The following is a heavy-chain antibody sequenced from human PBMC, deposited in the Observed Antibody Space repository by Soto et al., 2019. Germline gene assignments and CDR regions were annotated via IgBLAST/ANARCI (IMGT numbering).Heavy chain of an antibody. D-gene: IGHD2-2*01. J-gene: IGHJ4*02. CDR3: AREDVGYCSSTSCYAYFTIFRRLPQLPYFDF. Sequence: ASVKVSCKASGYTFTSYGISWVRQAPGQELEWMGWISAYNGNTNYAQKLQGRVTMTTDTSTSTAYMELRSLRSDDTAVYYCAREDVGYCSSTSCYAYFTIFRRLPQLPYFDFCGQATLVTGSS. V-gene: IGHV1-18*01. CDR2: ISAYNGNT. CDR1: GYTFTSYG.